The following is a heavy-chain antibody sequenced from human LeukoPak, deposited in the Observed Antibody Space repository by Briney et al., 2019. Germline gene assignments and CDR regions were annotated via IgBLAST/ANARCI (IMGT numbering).Heavy chain of an antibody. CDR2: INARGDT. J-gene: IGHJ5*02. CDR3: ARGQVPAARGYNWFDP. D-gene: IGHD2-2*01. CDR1: GWSFNDYY. Sequence: SETLSLTCAVYGWSFNDYYWNWVRQPPGKGLEWVGEINARGDTNFNPSLKSRVTISVDTSKSQFSLTLTPMIAADTAVYYCARGQVPAARGYNWFDPWGQGTLVTVSS. V-gene: IGHV4-34*01.